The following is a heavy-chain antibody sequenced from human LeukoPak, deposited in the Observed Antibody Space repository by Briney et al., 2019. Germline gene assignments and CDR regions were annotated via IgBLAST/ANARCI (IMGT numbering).Heavy chain of an antibody. CDR1: GYSISSGYY. CDR2: IYHSGST. Sequence: PSETLSLTCAVSGYSISSGYYWGWIRQPPGKGLEWIGSIYHSGSTYYNPSLKSRVTISVDTSKNQFSLKLSSVTAADTAVYYCARDSSTRSYYYYYYMDVWGKGTTVTVSS. CDR3: ARDSSTRSYYYYYYMDV. J-gene: IGHJ6*03. V-gene: IGHV4-38-2*02. D-gene: IGHD2-2*01.